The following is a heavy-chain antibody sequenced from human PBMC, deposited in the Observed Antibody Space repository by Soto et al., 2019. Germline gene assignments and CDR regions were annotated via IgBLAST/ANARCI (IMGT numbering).Heavy chain of an antibody. J-gene: IGHJ4*01. CDR2: INTVNGDT. CDR3: ARDLRGTGWCDY. Sequence: ASVKVSCKTCGYSFTRYAVHWVRQAPGQGLEWMGWINTVNGDTTYSQKLQGRLTITRDTSASTAYMELSGLKSEDTAVYYCARDLRGTGWCDYWG. D-gene: IGHD6-19*01. V-gene: IGHV1-3*04. CDR1: GYSFTRYA.